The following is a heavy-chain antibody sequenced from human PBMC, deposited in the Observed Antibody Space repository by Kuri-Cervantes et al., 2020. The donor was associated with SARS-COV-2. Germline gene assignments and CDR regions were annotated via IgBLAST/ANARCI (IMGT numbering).Heavy chain of an antibody. J-gene: IGHJ4*02. D-gene: IGHD2-2*01. CDR1: GFSLSTSGVG. CDR2: IYWNDDK. CDR3: AHTLVVPDFDY. V-gene: IGHV2-5*01. Sequence: SGPTLVKPTQTLTLTCTFSGFSLSTSGVGVGWIRQPPGKALEWLALIYWNDDKRYSPSLKSRLTITKDTSKIQVVLTMTNMDPVDTATYYCAHTLVVPDFDYWGQGTLVTVSS.